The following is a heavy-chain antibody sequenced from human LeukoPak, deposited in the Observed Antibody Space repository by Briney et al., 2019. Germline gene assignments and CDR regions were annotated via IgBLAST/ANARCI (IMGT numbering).Heavy chain of an antibody. D-gene: IGHD6-13*01. CDR3: ARDPTTYSSSWYRFSYYYYGMDV. J-gene: IGHJ6*02. CDR2: ISYDGSNK. Sequence: GGSLRLSCAASGFTFSSYWMHWVRQAPGKGLEWVAVISYDGSNKYYADSVKGRFTISRDNSKNTLYLQMNSLRAGDTAVYYCARDPTTYSSSWYRFSYYYYGMDVWGQGTTVTVSS. V-gene: IGHV3-30-3*01. CDR1: GFTFSSYW.